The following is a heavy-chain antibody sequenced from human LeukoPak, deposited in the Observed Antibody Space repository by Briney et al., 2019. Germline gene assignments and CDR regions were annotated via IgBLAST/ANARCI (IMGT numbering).Heavy chain of an antibody. J-gene: IGHJ4*02. Sequence: PGGSLRLSCAASGFTFSSYGMHWVRQAPGKGLEWVAVICINGGNKYYADSVKGRFTISRDNSKNTLYLQMNSLRAEDTAVYYCARAAAYYGSAQYYFDYWGQGTLVTVSS. V-gene: IGHV3-33*01. D-gene: IGHD3-10*01. CDR1: GFTFSSYG. CDR3: ARAAAYYGSAQYYFDY. CDR2: ICINGGNK.